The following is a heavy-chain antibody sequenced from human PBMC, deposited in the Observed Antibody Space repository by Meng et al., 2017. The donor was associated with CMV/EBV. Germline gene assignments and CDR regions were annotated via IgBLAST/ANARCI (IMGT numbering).Heavy chain of an antibody. CDR1: GCSISSGDYY. V-gene: IGHV4-30-4*08. CDR2: IYYSGST. D-gene: IGHD2-21*02. CDR3: AREGDNPFDY. J-gene: IGHJ4*02. Sequence: QAQVQEPAPVPVKPAQPLTLTCTVSGCSISSGDYYWSLIRQPPGKGLEWIGYIYYSGSTYYNPSLKSRVTISVDTSKNQFSLKLSSVTAADTAVYYCAREGDNPFDYWGQGTLVTVSS.